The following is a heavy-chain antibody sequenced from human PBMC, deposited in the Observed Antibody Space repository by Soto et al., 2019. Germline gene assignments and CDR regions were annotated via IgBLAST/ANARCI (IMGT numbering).Heavy chain of an antibody. CDR2: IKQDGSEK. Sequence: GGSLRLSCAASGFTFSSYWMSWVRQAPGKGLEWVANIKQDGSEKYYVDSVKGRFTISRDNAKNSLYLQMNSLRAEDTAVYYCARLETYYDFWSGYRNYYYMDVWGKGTTVTVSS. J-gene: IGHJ6*03. D-gene: IGHD3-3*01. CDR3: ARLETYYDFWSGYRNYYYMDV. V-gene: IGHV3-7*01. CDR1: GFTFSSYW.